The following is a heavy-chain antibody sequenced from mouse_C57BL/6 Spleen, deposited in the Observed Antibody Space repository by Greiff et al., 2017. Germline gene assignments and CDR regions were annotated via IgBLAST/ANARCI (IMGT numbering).Heavy chain of an antibody. CDR2: IDPSDSYT. V-gene: IGHV1-50*01. CDR1: GYTFTSYW. J-gene: IGHJ2*01. D-gene: IGHD1-1*01. Sequence: QVHVKQPGAELVKPGASVKLSCKASGYTFTSYWMQWVKQRPGQGLEWIGEIDPSDSYTNYNQKFKGKATLTVDTSSSTAYMQLSSLTSEDSAVYYCARSTVVAYYFDYWGQGTTLTVSS. CDR3: ARSTVVAYYFDY.